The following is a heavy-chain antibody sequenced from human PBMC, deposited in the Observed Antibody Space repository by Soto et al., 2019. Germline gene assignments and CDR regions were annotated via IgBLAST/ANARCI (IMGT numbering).Heavy chain of an antibody. Sequence: ELSMAGSLQTQGKGLEWMGGFDPEDGETIYAQKFQGRVTMTEDTSTDTAYMELSSLRSEDTAVYYCATDRIVGATRYFDYWGQGTLVTVSS. D-gene: IGHD1-26*01. J-gene: IGHJ4*02. CDR1: ELS. CDR2: FDPEDGET. CDR3: ATDRIVGATRYFDY. V-gene: IGHV1-24*01.